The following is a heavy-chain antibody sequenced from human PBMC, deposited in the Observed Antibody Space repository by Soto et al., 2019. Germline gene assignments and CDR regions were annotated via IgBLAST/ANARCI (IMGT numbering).Heavy chain of an antibody. CDR1: GGSISSYY. CDR2: IYYSGST. V-gene: IGHV4-59*08. J-gene: IGHJ6*03. CDR3: ARRTMDFWSGYSYYYYMDV. Sequence: SETLSLTCTVSGGSISSYYWSRIRQPPGKGLEWIGYIYYSGSTNYNPSLKSRVTISVDTSKNQFSLKLSSVTAADTAVYYCARRTMDFWSGYSYYYYMDVWGKGTTVTVSS. D-gene: IGHD3-3*01.